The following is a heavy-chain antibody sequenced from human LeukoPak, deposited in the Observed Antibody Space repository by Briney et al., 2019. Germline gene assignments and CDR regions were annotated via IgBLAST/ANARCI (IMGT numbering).Heavy chain of an antibody. D-gene: IGHD2-15*01. J-gene: IGHJ6*02. CDR1: GFTVSSNY. CDR3: ARDTLYYGMDV. V-gene: IGHV3-66*01. CDR2: IYSGGST. Sequence: GGSLRLSCAASGFTVSSNYMSWVRQAPGKGLEWVSVIYSGGSTYYADSVKGRFTISRDNSKDTLYLQMNSLRAEDTAVYYCARDTLYYGMDVWGQGTTVTVSS.